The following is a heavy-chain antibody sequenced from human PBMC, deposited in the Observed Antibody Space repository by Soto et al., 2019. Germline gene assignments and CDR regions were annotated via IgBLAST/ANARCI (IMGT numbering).Heavy chain of an antibody. CDR1: GGSVSSGSYY. Sequence: SETLSLTCTVSGGSVSSGSYYWSWIRQPPGKGLEWIGYIYYSGSTNYNPSLKSRVTISVDTSKNQFSLKLSSVTAADTAVYYCARTTAYSYGSAKFQVLGDSAFDYWGQGTLVTVSS. CDR3: ARTTAYSYGSAKFQVLGDSAFDY. D-gene: IGHD5-18*01. J-gene: IGHJ4*02. CDR2: IYYSGST. V-gene: IGHV4-61*01.